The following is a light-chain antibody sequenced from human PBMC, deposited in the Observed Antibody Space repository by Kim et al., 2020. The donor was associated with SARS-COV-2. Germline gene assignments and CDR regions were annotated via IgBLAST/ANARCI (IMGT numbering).Light chain of an antibody. J-gene: IGLJ3*02. V-gene: IGLV6-57*01. CDR2: EDN. Sequence: GKTVTISCTRSSGSIARNYVQWYQQRPGSSPTTVIYEDNQRPSGVPDRFSGSIDSSSNSASLTISVRKTEDEADYYCQSYDSSNQVFGGGTQLTVL. CDR1: SGSIARNY. CDR3: QSYDSSNQV.